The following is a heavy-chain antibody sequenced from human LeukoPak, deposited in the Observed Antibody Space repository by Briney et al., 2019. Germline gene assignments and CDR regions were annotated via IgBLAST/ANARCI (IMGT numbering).Heavy chain of an antibody. J-gene: IGHJ4*02. Sequence: SETLSLTCTVSGGSITSYYWSWIRQPPGKGLEWIAYMYYSGSTNYNPSLKSRVTISPDTSKNQFSLKLSSVTAADTAVYYCARVPARRGLFDYWGQGTLVTVSS. V-gene: IGHV4-59*08. CDR3: ARVPARRGLFDY. CDR2: MYYSGST. D-gene: IGHD3-10*01. CDR1: GGSITSYY.